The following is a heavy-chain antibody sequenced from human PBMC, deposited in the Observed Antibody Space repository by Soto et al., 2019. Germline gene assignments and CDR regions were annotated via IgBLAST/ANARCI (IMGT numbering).Heavy chain of an antibody. J-gene: IGHJ3*02. CDR2: IIPILGIA. D-gene: IGHD3-22*01. Sequence: SVKVSCKASGGTFSSYTISWVRQAPGQGLEWMGRIIPILGIANYAQKFQGRVTITADKSTSTAYMELSSLRSEDTAVYYCARALYGGYPGGGAFDIWGQGTMATVSS. CDR1: GGTFSSYT. CDR3: ARALYGGYPGGGAFDI. V-gene: IGHV1-69*02.